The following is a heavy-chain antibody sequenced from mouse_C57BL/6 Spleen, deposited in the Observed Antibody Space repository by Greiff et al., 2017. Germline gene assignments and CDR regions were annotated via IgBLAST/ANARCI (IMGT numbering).Heavy chain of an antibody. D-gene: IGHD2-4*01. J-gene: IGHJ2*01. Sequence: QVQLQQPGAELVKPGASVKLSCKASGYTFTSYWMHWVKQRPGRGLEWIGRVDPNSGGTKYNETFKSKATLTVDKPSSPAYMQLSSLTSEDSAVYDCARDDYEGYFDYWGQGTTLTVSS. CDR1: GYTFTSYW. CDR3: ARDDYEGYFDY. CDR2: VDPNSGGT. V-gene: IGHV1-72*01.